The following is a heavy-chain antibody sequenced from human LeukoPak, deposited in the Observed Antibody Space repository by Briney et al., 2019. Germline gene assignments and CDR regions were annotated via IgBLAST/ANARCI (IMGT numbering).Heavy chain of an antibody. V-gene: IGHV3-21*01. D-gene: IGHD3-22*01. J-gene: IGHJ4*02. CDR3: ARENYYDSSAYY. Sequence: GGSLRLSCAASGFTFSSYSMNWVRQAPGKGLEWVSSISSSSSYIYYADSVKGRFTISRDNAKNSLYLQVNSLRAEDTAVYFCARENYYDSSAYYSGQGTLVTVSS. CDR1: GFTFSSYS. CDR2: ISSSSSYI.